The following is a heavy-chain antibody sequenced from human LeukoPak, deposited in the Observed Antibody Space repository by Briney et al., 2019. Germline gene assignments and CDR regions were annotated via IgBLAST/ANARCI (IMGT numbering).Heavy chain of an antibody. Sequence: GGSLRLSCAASGFTFSSYWMSWVRQAPGKGLEWVSSISSSSSYIYYADSLKGRFTISRDNAKNSLYLQMNSLRAEDTAVYYCAGLWFGDRPPFDYWGQGTLVTVSS. D-gene: IGHD3-10*01. CDR3: AGLWFGDRPPFDY. CDR1: GFTFSSYW. J-gene: IGHJ4*02. CDR2: ISSSSSYI. V-gene: IGHV3-21*01.